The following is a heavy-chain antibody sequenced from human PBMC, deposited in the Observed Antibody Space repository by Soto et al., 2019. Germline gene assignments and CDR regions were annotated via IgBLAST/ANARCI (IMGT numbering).Heavy chain of an antibody. CDR1: GGTFSSYA. D-gene: IGHD4-17*01. V-gene: IGHV1-69*13. J-gene: IGHJ4*02. CDR3: ARDSMDYGDSRY. CDR2: IIPIFGTA. Sequence: GASVKVSCKASGGTFSSYAISWVRQAPGQGLEWMGGIIPIFGTANYAQKFQGRVTITADESTSTAYMELRSLRSDDTAVYYCARDSMDYGDSRYWGQGTLVTVSS.